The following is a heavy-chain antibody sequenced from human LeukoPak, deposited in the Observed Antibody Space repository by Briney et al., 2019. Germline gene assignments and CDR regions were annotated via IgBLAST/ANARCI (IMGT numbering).Heavy chain of an antibody. CDR1: GYTFTGYY. CDR3: ARDSASGVYYMDV. J-gene: IGHJ6*03. D-gene: IGHD3-10*01. V-gene: IGHV1-8*02. Sequence: ASVKVSCKASGYTFTGYYMHWVRQAPGQGLEWMGWINPNSGNTGYAQKFQGRVTMTRNTSISTAYMELSSLRSEDTAVYYCARDSASGVYYMDVWGKGTTVTISS. CDR2: INPNSGNT.